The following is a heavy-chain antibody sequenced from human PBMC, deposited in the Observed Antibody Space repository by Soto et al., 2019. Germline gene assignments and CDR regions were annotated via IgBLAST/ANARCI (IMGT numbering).Heavy chain of an antibody. Sequence: GGSLRLSCTASGFIFSSHAMSWVRQAPGKGLEWVSTISESGDNTYYAESVKGRFTISRDNSKNTLLLQMNSLRADDTAVYYCATPPAYCTSTSCYNYGVDLWGHGTTVTVSS. CDR3: ATPPAYCTSTSCYNYGVDL. J-gene: IGHJ6*02. CDR1: GFIFSSHA. CDR2: ISESGDNT. D-gene: IGHD2-2*02. V-gene: IGHV3-23*01.